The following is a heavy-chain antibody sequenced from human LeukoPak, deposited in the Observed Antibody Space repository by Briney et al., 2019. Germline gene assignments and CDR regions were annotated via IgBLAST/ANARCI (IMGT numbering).Heavy chain of an antibody. D-gene: IGHD7-27*01. J-gene: IGHJ4*02. CDR1: GFPFSDFS. Sequence: GGSLRLSCATSGFPFSDFSMSWVRQAPGKGLEWISTTNSGGTSTYYAESVKGRFTISRDNSKNTLYLQMNSLRAEDTAVYYCAKSKNLGISGAFDYWGQGTLVTVSS. V-gene: IGHV3-23*01. CDR2: TNSGGTST. CDR3: AKSKNLGISGAFDY.